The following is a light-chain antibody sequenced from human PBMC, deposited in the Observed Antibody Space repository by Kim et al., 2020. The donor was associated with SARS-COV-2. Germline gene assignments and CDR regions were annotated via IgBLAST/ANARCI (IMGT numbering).Light chain of an antibody. CDR2: NTN. V-gene: IGLV7-43*01. Sequence: PGGTVTLTCASKTGLVSNTYYANWFQLKPGQAPRALIYNTNNKHSWTPARFSGSLLGGKAALTLSGAQPEDEAVYFCLLYHVGALVFGGGTQLTVL. J-gene: IGLJ2*01. CDR3: LLYHVGALV. CDR1: TGLVSNTYY.